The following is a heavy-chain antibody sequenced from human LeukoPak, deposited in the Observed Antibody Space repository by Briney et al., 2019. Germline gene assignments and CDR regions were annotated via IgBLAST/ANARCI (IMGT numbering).Heavy chain of an antibody. V-gene: IGHV4-59*01. CDR2: IYYSGST. CDR3: ARGQRRLQDY. J-gene: IGHJ4*02. CDR1: GGSISSYF. Sequence: PSETLSLTCTVSGGSISSYFWTWIRQPPGKGLEWIGYIYYSGSTSYNPSLKSRVTISLDTSKSQISLKLSSVTAADTAVYYCARGQRRLQDYWGQGTLVTVSS.